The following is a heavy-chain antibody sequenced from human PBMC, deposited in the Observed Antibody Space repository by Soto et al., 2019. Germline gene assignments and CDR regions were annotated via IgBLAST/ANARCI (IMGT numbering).Heavy chain of an antibody. CDR2: INPNSGGT. CDR3: ARFDPVYSYGQYYYYYGMDV. J-gene: IGHJ6*02. CDR1: GYTFTGYY. V-gene: IGHV1-2*04. Sequence: QVQLVQSGAEVKKPGASVKVSCKASGYTFTGYYLHWVRQAPGQGLEWMGWINPNSGGTNYAQKLQGWVTMTRDTSSSTAYMELSRLRSDDTAVYYCARFDPVYSYGQYYYYYGMDVWGQGTTVTVSS. D-gene: IGHD5-18*01.